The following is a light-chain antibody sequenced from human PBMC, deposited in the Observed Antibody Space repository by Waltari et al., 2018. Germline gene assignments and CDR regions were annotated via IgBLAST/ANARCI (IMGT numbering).Light chain of an antibody. Sequence: DVVMTQSPLSLPVTLGQAAFISCRSSQRLLYSDGKTYLSWFQQRPGQSPRRLIYKVSARDSGVPDRFGGSGSGTEFALHINRVEAEDVGVYYCMQGTHWPWTFGPGTKVEIK. CDR3: MQGTHWPWT. CDR1: QRLLYSDGKTY. V-gene: IGKV2-30*01. J-gene: IGKJ1*01. CDR2: KVS.